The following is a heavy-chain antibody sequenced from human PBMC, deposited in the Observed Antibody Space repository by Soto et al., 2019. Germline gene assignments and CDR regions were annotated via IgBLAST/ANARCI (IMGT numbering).Heavy chain of an antibody. Sequence: QVQLQESGPGLVKPSQTLSLTCTVSGGSISSGDYYWSWIRQPPGKGLEWIGYIYYSGSTYYNPSLKRRVTISVDTSKNQCSLKLSSVTAADTAVYYCARRFWSGYYTPFDYWGQGTLVTVSS. CDR1: GGSISSGDYY. CDR2: IYYSGST. J-gene: IGHJ4*02. V-gene: IGHV4-30-4*01. D-gene: IGHD3-3*01. CDR3: ARRFWSGYYTPFDY.